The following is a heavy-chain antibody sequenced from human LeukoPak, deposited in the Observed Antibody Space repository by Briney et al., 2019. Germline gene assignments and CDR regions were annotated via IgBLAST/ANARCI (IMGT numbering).Heavy chain of an antibody. Sequence: GGSLRLSCAASGFTFSSYGMHWVRQAPGKGLEWVAVISYDGSNKYYADSVKGRFTISRDDSKNTLYLQMNSLRAEDTAVYYCAKSLQRDAFDIWGQGTMVTVSS. CDR2: ISYDGSNK. CDR1: GFTFSSYG. CDR3: AKSLQRDAFDI. D-gene: IGHD5-24*01. V-gene: IGHV3-30*18. J-gene: IGHJ3*02.